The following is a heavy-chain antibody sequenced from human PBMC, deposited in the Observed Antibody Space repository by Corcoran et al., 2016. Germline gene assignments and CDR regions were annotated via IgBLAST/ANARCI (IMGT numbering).Heavy chain of an antibody. J-gene: IGHJ4*02. CDR3: AGGYFGVVTPFDY. V-gene: IGHV3-48*04. CDR1: GFTFSSYS. Sequence: EVQLVESGGGLVQPGGSLRLSCAAYGFTFSSYSMNWVRQAPGKGLEWVSYISSSTSTIYYADSVKGRFTISRDNAKNSLYLQMNSLRAEVTSVYYCAGGYFGVVTPFDYWGQGTLVTVSS. D-gene: IGHD3-3*01. CDR2: ISSSTSTI.